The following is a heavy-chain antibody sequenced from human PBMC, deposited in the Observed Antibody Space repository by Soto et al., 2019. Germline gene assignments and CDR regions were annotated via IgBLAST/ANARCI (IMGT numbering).Heavy chain of an antibody. CDR2: IWADGSSQ. D-gene: IGHD2-15*01. J-gene: IGHJ4*02. Sequence: QVQLVESGGGVVQPGRSLRLSCEASGFTFSSRGMHWVRQAPGKGLEWVALIWADGSSQYYVDSVKGRFTISRDNSRNTLYLQMNSLRAEDTAVYYCATDLGMPSGGRWYSTFFEDWGQGTLVTFSP. V-gene: IGHV3-33*01. CDR1: GFTFSSRG. CDR3: ATDLGMPSGGRWYSTFFED.